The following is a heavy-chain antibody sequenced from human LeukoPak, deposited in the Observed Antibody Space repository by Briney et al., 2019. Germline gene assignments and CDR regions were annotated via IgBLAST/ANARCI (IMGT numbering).Heavy chain of an antibody. CDR1: VYTFSNYG. Sequence: VASVKVSCKASVYTFSNYGISWVRQAPGQGLEWMGWINPNSGDTNYPQKFQGRVTMTRDTSISTAYMELSRLRSDDTAMYYCARDRGDDERNAFDIWGQGTMVTVSS. CDR3: ARDRGDDERNAFDI. J-gene: IGHJ3*02. V-gene: IGHV1-2*02. D-gene: IGHD2-21*01. CDR2: INPNSGDT.